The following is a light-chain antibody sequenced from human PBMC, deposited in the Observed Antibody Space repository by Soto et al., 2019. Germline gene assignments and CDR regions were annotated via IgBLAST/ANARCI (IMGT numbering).Light chain of an antibody. V-gene: IGKV1D-12*01. CDR2: VTS. J-gene: IGKJ5*01. CDR1: QGISSW. CDR3: QQANSFPVT. Sequence: DIQMTQSPSSVSASVGDRVTITCRASQGISSWLAWYQQKPGKAPKLLIYVTSNLQGGAPSRFSGSGSGTDFTRTISSLQPEDFATYYFQQANSFPVTFVQGTRLEIK.